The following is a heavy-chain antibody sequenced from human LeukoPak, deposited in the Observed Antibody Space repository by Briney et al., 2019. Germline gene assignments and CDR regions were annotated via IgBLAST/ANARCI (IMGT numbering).Heavy chain of an antibody. D-gene: IGHD3-22*01. Sequence: SETLSLTCAVSGGSISSGGYCWSWLRQPPGKGLEWIGYIYHSGSTYYNPSLKSRVTISVDRSKNQFSLKLSSVIAADTAVYYCARGGDLLYYDSSGLYYGMDVWGQGTTVTVSS. V-gene: IGHV4-30-2*01. CDR1: GGSISSGGYC. CDR2: IYHSGST. J-gene: IGHJ6*02. CDR3: ARGGDLLYYDSSGLYYGMDV.